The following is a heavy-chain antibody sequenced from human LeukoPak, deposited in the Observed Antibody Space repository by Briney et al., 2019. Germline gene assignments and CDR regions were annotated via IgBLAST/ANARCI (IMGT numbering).Heavy chain of an antibody. CDR1: GFTFSDYY. CDR3: VRGDTYDYYYYYGMDV. Sequence: GGSLRLSCAASGFTFSDYYMSWIRQAPGKGLEWVSYISSSSSYTNYADSVKGRFTISRDNAKNSLYLQMNSLRAEDTAVYYCVRGDTYDYYYYYGMDVWGQGTTVTVSS. CDR2: ISSSSSYT. V-gene: IGHV3-11*06. D-gene: IGHD5-18*01. J-gene: IGHJ6*02.